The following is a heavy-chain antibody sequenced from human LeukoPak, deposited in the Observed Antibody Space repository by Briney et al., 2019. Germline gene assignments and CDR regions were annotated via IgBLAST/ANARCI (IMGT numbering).Heavy chain of an antibody. D-gene: IGHD1-26*01. CDR3: ARSRWEPPTFFDY. Sequence: GGSLRLSCAASGFTFDDYAMHWVRQAPGKGLEWVSGISWNSGSIGYADSVKGRFTIPRDNAKNSLYLQMNSLRAEDMALYYCARSRWEPPTFFDYWGQGTLVTVSS. CDR1: GFTFDDYA. V-gene: IGHV3-9*03. CDR2: ISWNSGSI. J-gene: IGHJ4*02.